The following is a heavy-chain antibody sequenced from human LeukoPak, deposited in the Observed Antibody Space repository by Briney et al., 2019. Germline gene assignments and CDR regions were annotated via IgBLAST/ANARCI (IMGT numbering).Heavy chain of an antibody. CDR3: ARDPTVIVVVGTNWFDP. CDR1: GYTFTSYG. D-gene: IGHD3-22*01. Sequence: ASVKVSCKASGYTFTSYGISWVRQAPGQGLEWMGWISAHNGNTNYAQKLQGRVTMTTDTSTSTAYMELRSLRSDDTAVYYCARDPTVIVVVGTNWFDPWGQGTLVTVSS. V-gene: IGHV1-18*01. CDR2: ISAHNGNT. J-gene: IGHJ5*02.